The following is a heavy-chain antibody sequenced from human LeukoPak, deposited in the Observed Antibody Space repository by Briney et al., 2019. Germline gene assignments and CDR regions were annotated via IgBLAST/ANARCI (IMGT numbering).Heavy chain of an antibody. CDR1: GFTFSSYA. J-gene: IGHJ4*02. V-gene: IGHV3-64D*06. CDR3: TTVRSYYSNGD. CDR2: ISSNGGST. Sequence: GGSLRLSCSASGFTFSSYAMHWVRQAPGKGLEYVSAISSNGGSTYYADSVKGRFTISRDNSKNTLYLQMSSLRAEDTAVYYCTTVRSYYSNGDWGQGTLVTVSS. D-gene: IGHD3-22*01.